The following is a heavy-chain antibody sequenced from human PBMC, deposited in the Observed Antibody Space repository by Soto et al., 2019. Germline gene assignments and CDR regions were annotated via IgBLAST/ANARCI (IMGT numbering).Heavy chain of an antibody. CDR3: AKDARQGSASDFDY. J-gene: IGHJ4*02. CDR2: VNPNNGDT. V-gene: IGHV1-8*01. D-gene: IGHD3-10*01. Sequence: QVQLVQSGAELKKPGASVKVSCKASGYTFSNYAMNWVRQATGQGPEWIGWVNPNNGDTGYAQKFQGRVTLTTDISTTTAYMELTSLRSEDTAIYYCAKDARQGSASDFDYFGQGTLITVSS. CDR1: GYTFSNYA.